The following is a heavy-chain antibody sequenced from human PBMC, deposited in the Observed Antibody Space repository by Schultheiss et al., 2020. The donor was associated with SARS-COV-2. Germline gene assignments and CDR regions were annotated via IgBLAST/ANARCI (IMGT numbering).Heavy chain of an antibody. CDR2: IWYDGNNK. CDR3: VRDAPYCGGDCYDY. J-gene: IGHJ4*02. CDR1: GFTFNTYG. D-gene: IGHD2-21*01. Sequence: GGSLRLSCAASGFTFNTYGMHWVRQAPGEGLEWVAAIWYDGNNKYYADSVKGRFTISRDNPKGTLYLHMNSLRAEDTAVYYCVRDAPYCGGDCYDYWGQGTLVTVSS. V-gene: IGHV3-33*08.